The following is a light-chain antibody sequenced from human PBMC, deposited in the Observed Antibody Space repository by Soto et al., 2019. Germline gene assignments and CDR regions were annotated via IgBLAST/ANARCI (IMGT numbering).Light chain of an antibody. CDR3: LQHNNYPRT. J-gene: IGKJ1*01. CDR1: QSVSSN. V-gene: IGKV3-15*01. CDR2: GAS. Sequence: EIVMTQSPATLSVSPGERATLSCRASQSVSSNLAWYQQKPGQAPRLLIYGASTRATGIPARFSGSGSGTEFTLTISSLQSEDFAIYYCLQHNNYPRTFGQGTKVEVK.